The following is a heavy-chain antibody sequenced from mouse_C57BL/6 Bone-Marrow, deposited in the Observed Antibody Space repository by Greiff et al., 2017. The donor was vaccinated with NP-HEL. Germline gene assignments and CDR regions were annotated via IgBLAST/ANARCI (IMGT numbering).Heavy chain of an antibody. J-gene: IGHJ4*01. V-gene: IGHV5-6*02. Sequence: EVKLMESGGELVKPGGSLKLSCAASGFTFSSYGMSWVRQTPDKRLEWVATISSGGSYTYYPDSVKGRFTISRDNAKNTLYLQMSSLKSEDTAMYYCARGWLLRGAMDYWGQGTSVTVSS. CDR2: ISSGGSYT. D-gene: IGHD2-3*01. CDR1: GFTFSSYG. CDR3: ARGWLLRGAMDY.